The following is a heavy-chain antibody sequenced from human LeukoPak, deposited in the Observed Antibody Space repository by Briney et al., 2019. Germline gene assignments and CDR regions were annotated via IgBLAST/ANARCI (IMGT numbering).Heavy chain of an antibody. CDR1: GFTFSSYG. Sequence: AGGSLRLSCAASGFTFSSYGMTWVRQAPGKGLEWVSTISGSGDSTYYADSVKGRFTISRDNSKNTLYLQMNSLRAEDTAVYYCAKAGEGLGFDYWGQGTLVTVSS. CDR2: ISGSGDST. D-gene: IGHD1-26*01. V-gene: IGHV3-23*01. CDR3: AKAGEGLGFDY. J-gene: IGHJ4*02.